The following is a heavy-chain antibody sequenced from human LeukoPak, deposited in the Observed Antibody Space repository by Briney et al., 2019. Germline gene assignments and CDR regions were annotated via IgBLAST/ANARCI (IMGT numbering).Heavy chain of an antibody. CDR3: ARVKTYGSGSYSPYYYYYMDV. D-gene: IGHD3-10*01. V-gene: IGHV3-11*01. J-gene: IGHJ6*03. CDR1: GFTFSDYY. Sequence: GGSLRLSCAASGFTFSDYYMSWIRQAPGKGLEWVSYISSSGSTIYYADSVKGRFTISRDNAKNSLYLQMNSLRAEDTAVYYCARVKTYGSGSYSPYYYYYMDVWGKGTTVTVSS. CDR2: ISSSGSTI.